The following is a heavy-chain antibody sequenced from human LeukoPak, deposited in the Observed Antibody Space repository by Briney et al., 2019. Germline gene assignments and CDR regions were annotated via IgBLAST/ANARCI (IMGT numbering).Heavy chain of an antibody. Sequence: GGSLRLSCVASGITFMSYEMNWVRQAPGKGLEWVAVISYDGKKKYYADSVKGRFTISRDNSKNTLYLQMNTLRPDDTAVYYCVFAVSASGIWFDPWGQGTLVTVSS. CDR1: GITFMSYE. J-gene: IGHJ5*02. CDR2: ISYDGKKK. V-gene: IGHV3-30*04. D-gene: IGHD3-10*02. CDR3: VFAVSASGIWFDP.